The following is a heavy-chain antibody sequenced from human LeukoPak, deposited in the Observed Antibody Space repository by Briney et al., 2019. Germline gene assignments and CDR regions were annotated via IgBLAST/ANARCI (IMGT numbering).Heavy chain of an antibody. J-gene: IGHJ1*01. CDR2: ISGSGGST. D-gene: IGHD4-17*01. Sequence: GGSLRLSCAASGFTFSSYAMSWVRQAPGKGLEWVSAISGSGGSTYYPDSVKGRFTISRDNSKNTLYLQMNSLRAEDTAVYYCAKDLLPGGVQHWGQGTLVTVSS. CDR1: GFTFSSYA. CDR3: AKDLLPGGVQH. V-gene: IGHV3-23*01.